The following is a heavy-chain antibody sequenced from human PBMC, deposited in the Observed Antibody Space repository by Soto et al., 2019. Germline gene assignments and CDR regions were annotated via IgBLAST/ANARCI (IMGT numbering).Heavy chain of an antibody. J-gene: IGHJ4*02. V-gene: IGHV5-10-1*01. CDR1: GYSFAGYW. CDR3: ARQIYDSDTGPNFQYYFDS. D-gene: IGHD3-22*01. CDR2: IDPSDSQT. Sequence: GESLKIYCKGSGYSFAGYWITWVRQKPGKGLEWMGRIDPSDSQTYYSPSFRCHVTISVTKSITTVFLQWSSLRASDTAMYYCARQIYDSDTGPNFQYYFDSWGQGTPVTVSS.